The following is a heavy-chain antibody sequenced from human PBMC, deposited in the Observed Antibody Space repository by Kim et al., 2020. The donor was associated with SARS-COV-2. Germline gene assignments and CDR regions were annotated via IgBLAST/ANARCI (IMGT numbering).Heavy chain of an antibody. CDR3: ASVGCEGLFDL. J-gene: IGHJ5*02. D-gene: IGHD1-26*01. V-gene: IGHV3-74*01. CDR2: ISDDGHLQ. CDR1: GFIFSNYW. Sequence: GGSLRLSCAASGFIFSNYWMHWVRQAPGKGLEWVSRISDDGHLQGYADSVRGRFTISRDNAKTSVFLQMNRLRAEDTAVYYCASVGCEGLFDLWGQGTLVTVSS.